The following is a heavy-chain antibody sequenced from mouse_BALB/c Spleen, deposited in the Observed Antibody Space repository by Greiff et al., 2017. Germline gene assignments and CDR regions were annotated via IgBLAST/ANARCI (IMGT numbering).Heavy chain of an antibody. D-gene: IGHD3-3*01. CDR3: ARSRAGDLYYFDY. CDR2: ISSGSSTI. CDR1: GFTFSSFG. Sequence: EVKLVESGGGLVQPGGSRKLSCAASGFTFSSFGMHWVRQAPEKGLEWVAYISSGSSTIYYADTVKGRFTISRDNPKNTLFLQMTSLRSEDTAMFYCARSRAGDLYYFDYWGQGTTLTVSS. V-gene: IGHV5-17*02. J-gene: IGHJ2*01.